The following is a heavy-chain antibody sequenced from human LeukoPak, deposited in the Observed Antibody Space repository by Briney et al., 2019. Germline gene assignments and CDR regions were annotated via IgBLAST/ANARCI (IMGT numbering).Heavy chain of an antibody. V-gene: IGHV4-59*01. CDR1: GGSISSYF. CDR3: AGAPYYYDATKPRAFDV. J-gene: IGHJ3*01. D-gene: IGHD3-22*01. CDR2: IYYRGST. Sequence: PSETLSLTCTVSGGSISSYFWSWIRQPPGKGLEWIGYIYYRGSTNYNPSLKSRVTISVDTSKNQVSLKLGSGTAADTAVYYCAGAPYYYDATKPRAFDVWGQGTMVTVSS.